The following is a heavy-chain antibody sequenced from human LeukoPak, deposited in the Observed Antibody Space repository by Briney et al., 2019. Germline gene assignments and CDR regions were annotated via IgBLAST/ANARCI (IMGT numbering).Heavy chain of an antibody. D-gene: IGHD2-15*01. CDR3: ARGRRYCSGGSCYSPTTHYYYYYMDV. Sequence: PSETLSLTCAVYGGSFSGYYWSWIRQPPGKGLERIGEINHSGSTNYNTSLKSRVTISVDTAKNQFSLKLSSVIAADTAVYYCARGRRYCSGGSCYSPTTHYYYYYMDVWGKGTTVTVSS. J-gene: IGHJ6*03. CDR1: GGSFSGYY. CDR2: INHSGST. V-gene: IGHV4-34*01.